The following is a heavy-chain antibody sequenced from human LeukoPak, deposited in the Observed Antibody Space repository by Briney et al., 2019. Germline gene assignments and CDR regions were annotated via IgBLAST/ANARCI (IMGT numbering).Heavy chain of an antibody. D-gene: IGHD2-21*02. CDR3: ARHRDFYVEY. CDR2: VYYIGTT. CDR1: GGSISGSSDY. Sequence: PSETLSLTCTVSGGSISGSSDYWGWIRQPPGKGLEWIGSVYYIGTTYYTPSLRSRVTISVDTSKNQFSLNLRSVTATDTAVYFCARHRDFYVEYWGPGTLVTVSS. V-gene: IGHV4-39*01. J-gene: IGHJ4*02.